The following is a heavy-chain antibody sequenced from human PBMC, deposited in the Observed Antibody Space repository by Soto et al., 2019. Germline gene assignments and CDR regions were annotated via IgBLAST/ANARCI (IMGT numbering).Heavy chain of an antibody. J-gene: IGHJ4*02. V-gene: IGHV4-30-2*01. CDR3: ARVSGDGYSYGYGEEYFDY. CDR1: GGSISSGGYS. D-gene: IGHD5-18*01. CDR2: IYHSGST. Sequence: QLQLQESGSGLVKPSQTLSLTCAVSGGSISSGGYSWSWIRQPPGKGLEWIGYIYHSGSTYYNPSLKSRVTISVDRSKNQFSLKLSSVTAADTAVYYCARVSGDGYSYGYGEEYFDYWGQGTLVTVSS.